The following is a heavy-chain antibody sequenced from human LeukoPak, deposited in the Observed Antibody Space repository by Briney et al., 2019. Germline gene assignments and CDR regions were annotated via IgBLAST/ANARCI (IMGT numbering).Heavy chain of an antibody. CDR2: ISGSGDST. D-gene: IGHD3-3*02. V-gene: IGHV3-23*01. Sequence: GGSLRLPCAASGFPFSNYAVSWVRQAPGKGLEWVSVISGSGDSTYYADAVKGRFTISRDNSKNTLYLQMNSLRAEDTAVYYCAKPSLTLEYWGQGTLVTVSS. CDR3: AKPSLTLEY. CDR1: GFPFSNYA. J-gene: IGHJ4*02.